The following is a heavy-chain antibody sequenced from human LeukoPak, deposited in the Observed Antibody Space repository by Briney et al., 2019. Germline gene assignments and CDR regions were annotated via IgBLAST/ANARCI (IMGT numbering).Heavy chain of an antibody. V-gene: IGHV1-8*01. CDR2: MNPNSGNT. CDR1: GYTFTSYD. D-gene: IGHD3-22*01. Sequence: ASVKVSCKASGYTFTSYDINWVRQATGQGLEWMGWMNPNSGNTGYAQKFQGRVTMTRNTSISTAYMELSSLRSEDTAVYYCARGRWAYYYDSSVYKYWGQGTLVTVSS. J-gene: IGHJ4*02. CDR3: ARGRWAYYYDSSVYKY.